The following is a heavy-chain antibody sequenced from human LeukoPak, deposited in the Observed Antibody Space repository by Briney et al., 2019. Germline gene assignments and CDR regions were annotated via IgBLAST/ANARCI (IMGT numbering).Heavy chain of an antibody. CDR2: ISSSGTI. D-gene: IGHD1-26*01. V-gene: IGHV3-48*03. CDR1: GFTFSSYE. CDR3: ARWGVGDY. Sequence: GGSLRLSCAASGFTFSSYEMNWVRQAPGKGLEWVSYISSSGTIYYADSVKGRFTISRDNAKNSLYLQMNSLRAVDTAVYYCARWGVGDYWGQGTLVSVSS. J-gene: IGHJ4*02.